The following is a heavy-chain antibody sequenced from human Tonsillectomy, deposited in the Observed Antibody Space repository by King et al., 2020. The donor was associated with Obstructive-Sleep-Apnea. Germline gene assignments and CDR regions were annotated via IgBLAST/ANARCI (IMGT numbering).Heavy chain of an antibody. J-gene: IGHJ3*01. V-gene: IGHV7-4-1*01. CDR2: INTKTGNQ. CDR1: GYMFRNYA. D-gene: IGHD3-10*01. Sequence: VQLVESGSELKKPGASVKVSCKASGYMFRNYAMNWVRQAPGQGLEWLGWINTKTGNQTYAQGFTGRFVFSLDTSVSTAYLQIFSLKAEDTAVYYCARGSGSGTNLVHLWGQGTMVIVSS. CDR3: ARGSGSGTNLVHL.